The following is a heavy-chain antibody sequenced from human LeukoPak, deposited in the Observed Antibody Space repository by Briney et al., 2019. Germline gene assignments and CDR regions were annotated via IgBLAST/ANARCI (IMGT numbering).Heavy chain of an antibody. V-gene: IGHV3-21*01. CDR2: ISSSSSYI. CDR1: GFTFSSYS. J-gene: IGHJ4*02. CDR3: ARERDYYGSGFIDY. Sequence: GGSLRLSCAASGFTFSSYSMNWVRQAPGKGLEWVSSISSSSSYIYYADSVKGRFTISRDNAKNSLYLQMNSLRAEDTAVYYCARERDYYGSGFIDYWGQGTLVTVSS. D-gene: IGHD3-10*01.